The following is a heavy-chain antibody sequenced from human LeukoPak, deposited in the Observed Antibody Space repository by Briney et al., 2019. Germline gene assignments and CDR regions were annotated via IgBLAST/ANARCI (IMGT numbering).Heavy chain of an antibody. Sequence: KTSETLSLTCAVYGGSFSGYYWSWIRQPPGKGLEWIGEINHSGSTNYNPSLKSRVTISVDTSKNQFSLKLSSVTAADTAVYYCARAPYFWSPNYFDYWGQGTLVTVSS. J-gene: IGHJ4*02. CDR2: INHSGST. D-gene: IGHD2/OR15-2a*01. CDR3: ARAPYFWSPNYFDY. CDR1: GGSFSGYY. V-gene: IGHV4-34*01.